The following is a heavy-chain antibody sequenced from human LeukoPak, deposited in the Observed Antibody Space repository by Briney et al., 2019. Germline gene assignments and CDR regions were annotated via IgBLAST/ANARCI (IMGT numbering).Heavy chain of an antibody. V-gene: IGHV3-23*01. Sequence: GGSLRLSCAASGFTFNSFAMSWVRQAPGEGLEWVSTISASSGSTSYADSAKGRFTISRDNFKKTLYLQMNSLRAEDTAVYYCARAVAGTTGDWGQGTLVTVSS. CDR3: ARAVAGTTGD. CDR1: GFTFNSFA. D-gene: IGHD6-19*01. J-gene: IGHJ4*02. CDR2: ISASSGST.